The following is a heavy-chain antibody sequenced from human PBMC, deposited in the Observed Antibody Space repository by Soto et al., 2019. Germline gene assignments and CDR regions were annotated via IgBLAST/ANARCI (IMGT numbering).Heavy chain of an antibody. J-gene: IGHJ5*02. V-gene: IGHV1-18*01. CDR2: ISGYKGNT. D-gene: IGHD3-22*01. CDR3: AKTPHYDNSGYYSWFDL. CDR1: GYTFSTSG. Sequence: QVQLVQSTGEVKKPGASVKVSCRASGYTFSTSGITLVRQAPGQGLEWMGWISGYKGNTKYSQKFQGRVTMTTEKSTNTAYMELRSLRSDDTAVYYCAKTPHYDNSGYYSWFDLWGQGTLVTVSS.